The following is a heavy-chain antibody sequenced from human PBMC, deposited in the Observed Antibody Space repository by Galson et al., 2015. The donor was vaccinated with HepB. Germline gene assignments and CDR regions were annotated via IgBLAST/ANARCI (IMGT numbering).Heavy chain of an antibody. CDR2: IIPILGIA. Sequence: SVKVSCKASGGTFSSYAISWVRQAPGQGLEWMGRIIPILGIANYAQKFQGRVTITADKSTSTAYMELSSLRSEDTAVYYCARPFEGVVVTANNGMDVWGQGTTVTVSS. J-gene: IGHJ6*02. CDR1: GGTFSSYA. CDR3: ARPFEGVVVTANNGMDV. D-gene: IGHD2-21*02. V-gene: IGHV1-69*04.